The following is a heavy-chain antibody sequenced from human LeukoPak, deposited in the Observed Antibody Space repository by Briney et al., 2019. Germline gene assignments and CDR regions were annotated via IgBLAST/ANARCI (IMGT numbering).Heavy chain of an antibody. CDR2: IYYSGST. Sequence: SETLSLTCTVSGGSISSGDYYWSWIRQPPGKGLEWIGYIYYSGSTYYNPSLKSRVTISVETSKNQFSLKLSSVTAADTAVYYCARVIMAVAGYYFDYWGQGTLVTVSS. J-gene: IGHJ4*02. CDR3: ARVIMAVAGYYFDY. CDR1: GGSISSGDYY. V-gene: IGHV4-30-4*08. D-gene: IGHD6-19*01.